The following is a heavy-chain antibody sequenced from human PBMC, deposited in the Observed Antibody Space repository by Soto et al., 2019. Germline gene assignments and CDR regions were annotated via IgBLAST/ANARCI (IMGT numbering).Heavy chain of an antibody. CDR3: ARVYSNYVNFDY. V-gene: IGHV4-31*11. CDR2: IYYSGST. D-gene: IGHD4-4*01. CDR1: GCSISSGGYY. Sequence: SETLSLTCAFSGCSISSGGYYLSWIRQHPGKGLEWIGYIYYSGSTYYNPSLKSRVTISVDTSKNQFSLKLSSVTAADTAVYYCARVYSNYVNFDYWGQGTLVTVSS. J-gene: IGHJ4*02.